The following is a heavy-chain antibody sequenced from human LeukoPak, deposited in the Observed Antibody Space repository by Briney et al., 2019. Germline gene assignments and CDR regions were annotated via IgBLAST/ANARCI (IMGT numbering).Heavy chain of an antibody. J-gene: IGHJ1*01. D-gene: IGHD4-17*01. CDR3: ARGDYEH. V-gene: IGHV3-30*01. CDR1: GFTFSSYA. Sequence: GGSLRLSCAASGFTFSSYAMHWVRQAPGKGLEWVAVISYDGSNKYYADSVKGRFTISRDNSKNTLYLQLNSLRAEDTAVYYCARGDYEHWGQGTLVTVSS. CDR2: ISYDGSNK.